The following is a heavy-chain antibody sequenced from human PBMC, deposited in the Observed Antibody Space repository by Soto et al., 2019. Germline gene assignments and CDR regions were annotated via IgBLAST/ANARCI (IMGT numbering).Heavy chain of an antibody. J-gene: IGHJ3*01. CDR1: GDSMSKYY. V-gene: IGHV4-4*07. Sequence: PSETLSLTCTVSGDSMSKYYWSWIRQSAEKGLEWIGRISITGTTSYMPSLKSRITLSVDTSKNQFSLNLKFVTAADTAVYFCVTDQSGAADFWGQGTVVTVSS. CDR2: ISITGTT. CDR3: VTDQSGAADF.